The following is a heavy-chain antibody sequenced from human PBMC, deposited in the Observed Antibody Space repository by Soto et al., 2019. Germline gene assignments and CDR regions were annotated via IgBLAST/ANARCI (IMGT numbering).Heavy chain of an antibody. CDR2: IKSDGIST. J-gene: IGHJ4*02. CDR1: GFTFSNYW. CDR3: AGLTTIPPG. Sequence: EVQLVESGGGLVQPGGSLRLSCAASGFTFSNYWMHWVRQAPGKGLVWVSLIKSDGISTLYADSVKGRFIISRDNAKKTMYLQMNSLRVEYTAVYYCAGLTTIPPGWGQGTLVTVSS. V-gene: IGHV3-74*01. D-gene: IGHD4-17*01.